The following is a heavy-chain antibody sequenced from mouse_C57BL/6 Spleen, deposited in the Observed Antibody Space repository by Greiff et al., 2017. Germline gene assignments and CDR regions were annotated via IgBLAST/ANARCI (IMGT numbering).Heavy chain of an antibody. Sequence: VQLQESGAELVRPGASVKLSCKASGYTFTDYYINWVKQRPGQGLEWIARIYPGSGNTYYNEKFKGKATLTAEKSSSTAYMQLSSLTSEDSAVYFCARGGAGLRGNAMDYWGQGTSVTVSS. J-gene: IGHJ4*01. V-gene: IGHV1-76*01. D-gene: IGHD2-4*01. CDR3: ARGGAGLRGNAMDY. CDR2: IYPGSGNT. CDR1: GYTFTDYY.